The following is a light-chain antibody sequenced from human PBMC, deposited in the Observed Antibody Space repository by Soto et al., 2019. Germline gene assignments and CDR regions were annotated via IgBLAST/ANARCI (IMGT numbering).Light chain of an antibody. CDR3: LCYDRSLSAYV. J-gene: IGLJ1*01. Sequence: QSVLTQPPSVSGAPGQWVTISCSGSSSNIGATSDVHWYQQLPGTTPKLLLYGNNNRPSGVPDRFSCSKSGTSASLAIAGLQAEDDADYYCLCYDRSLSAYVFGTGTQLTVL. CDR1: SSNIGATSD. V-gene: IGLV1-40*01. CDR2: GNN.